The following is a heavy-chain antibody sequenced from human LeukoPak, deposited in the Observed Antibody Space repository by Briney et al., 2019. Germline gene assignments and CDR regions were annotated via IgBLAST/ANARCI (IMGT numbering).Heavy chain of an antibody. V-gene: IGHV3-23*01. CDR3: AKDLDYTTYGYYSDY. Sequence: GGSLRLSCAASGFTFSTYSMNWVRQAPGKGLEWVSGIGAGGTFTYYADSVKGRFTISRDNSRNTLYLQMNSLRADDTAVYYCAKDLDYTTYGYYSDYWGQGTLVTVSS. J-gene: IGHJ4*02. CDR2: IGAGGTFT. D-gene: IGHD4-11*01. CDR1: GFTFSTYS.